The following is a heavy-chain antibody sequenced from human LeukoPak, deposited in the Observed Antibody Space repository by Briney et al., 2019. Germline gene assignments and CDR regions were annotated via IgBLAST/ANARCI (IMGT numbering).Heavy chain of an antibody. J-gene: IGHJ4*02. Sequence: GGSLRLSCAASGFTFSNYWMSWVRQAPGKGLEWVSSISGSSSYIYYADSVKGRFTISRDNAKNSLYLQMDSLRAEDTAVYYCARKYYYDSSGYWVFDYWGQGTLVTVSS. CDR2: ISGSSSYI. V-gene: IGHV3-21*01. CDR1: GFTFSNYW. D-gene: IGHD3-22*01. CDR3: ARKYYYDSSGYWVFDY.